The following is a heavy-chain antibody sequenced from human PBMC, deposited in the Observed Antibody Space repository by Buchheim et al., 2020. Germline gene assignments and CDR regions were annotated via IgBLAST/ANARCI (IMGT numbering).Heavy chain of an antibody. V-gene: IGHV4-34*01. CDR3: AAPSYYYDSSGKPYYGMDV. J-gene: IGHJ6*02. Sequence: QVQLQQWGAGLLKPSETLSLTCAVYGGSFSGYYWSWIRQPPGKGLEWIGEINHSGSTNYNPSLKSRVTISVDTSKNQFSLKLSSVTAAVTAVYYCAAPSYYYDSSGKPYYGMDVWGQGTT. D-gene: IGHD3-22*01. CDR1: GGSFSGYY. CDR2: INHSGST.